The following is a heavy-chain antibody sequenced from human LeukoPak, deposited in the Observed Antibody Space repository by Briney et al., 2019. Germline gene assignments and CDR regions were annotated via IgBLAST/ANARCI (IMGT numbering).Heavy chain of an antibody. CDR2: IDPSDSYT. D-gene: IGHD6-13*01. Sequence: GESLEISCKGSGYSFTSYWISWVRQMPGKGLEWMGRIDPSDSYTNYSPSFQGHVTISTDKSISTAYLQWSSLKASDTAMFYCARMAQVAAAGTDFDYWGQGTLVTVSS. CDR1: GYSFTSYW. J-gene: IGHJ4*02. V-gene: IGHV5-10-1*01. CDR3: ARMAQVAAAGTDFDY.